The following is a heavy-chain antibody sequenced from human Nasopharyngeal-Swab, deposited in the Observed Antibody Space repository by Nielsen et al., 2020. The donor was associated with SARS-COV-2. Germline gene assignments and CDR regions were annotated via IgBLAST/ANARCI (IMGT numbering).Heavy chain of an antibody. CDR2: IIPVLPIT. V-gene: IGHV1-69*10. CDR1: GGTFISYG. D-gene: IGHD5-24*01. J-gene: IGHJ6*03. CDR3: ARGGWLRRDYYYVYYYMDV. Sequence: SVKVSCKTSGGTFISYGISWVRQAPGEGLEWMGGIIPVLPITRYAQKFRDRVTITADTSTSTAYMELSSLRSEDTATYYCARGGWLRRDYYYVYYYMDVWGKGTTVTVSS.